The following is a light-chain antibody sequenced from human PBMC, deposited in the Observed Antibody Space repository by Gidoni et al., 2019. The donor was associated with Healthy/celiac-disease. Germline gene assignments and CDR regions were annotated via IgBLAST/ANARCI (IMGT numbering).Light chain of an antibody. Sequence: DIQMPQSPSSLSASVGDRVTITCRASQGISSYLIWDQQKPGKAPKLLIYAASSLQSGVASRFSCSGSGTGYTLTISSLQPRDIVTHYCQESYSTVRTFGQGTKVDIK. J-gene: IGKJ1*01. CDR2: AAS. CDR1: QGISSY. V-gene: IGKV1-39*01. CDR3: QESYSTVRT.